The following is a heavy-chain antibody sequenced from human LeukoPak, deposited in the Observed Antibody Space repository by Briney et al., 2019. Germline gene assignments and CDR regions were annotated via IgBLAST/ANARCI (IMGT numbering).Heavy chain of an antibody. CDR2: INSDESST. J-gene: IGHJ4*02. V-gene: IGHV3-74*01. D-gene: IGHD2-15*01. Sequence: PGGPLRLSCAASGFTFSSYWMHWVRQAPGKGLVWVSRINSDESSTSYADSVKGRFTISRDNAKNTLYLQMNSLRAEDTAVYYCARDLGYCSGGSCYKWGQGTLVTVSS. CDR3: ARDLGYCSGGSCYK. CDR1: GFTFSSYW.